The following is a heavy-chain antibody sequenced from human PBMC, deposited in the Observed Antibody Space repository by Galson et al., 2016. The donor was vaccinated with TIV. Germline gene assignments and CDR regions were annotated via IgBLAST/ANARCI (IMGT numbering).Heavy chain of an antibody. D-gene: IGHD3-9*01. CDR1: GGTFSGYA. J-gene: IGHJ3*02. CDR3: ARDQAFIDCVHCPYVPNVFDS. CDR2: VIPAFGVA. V-gene: IGHV1-69*05. Sequence: SVKVSCKASGGTFSGYAIRWVRQAPGRGLEWLGGVIPAFGVARSAEKYQDRVAITTDGSATTAFMELTRLRSDDTAVYFCARDQAFIDCVHCPYVPNVFDSWGPGTPVIVSS.